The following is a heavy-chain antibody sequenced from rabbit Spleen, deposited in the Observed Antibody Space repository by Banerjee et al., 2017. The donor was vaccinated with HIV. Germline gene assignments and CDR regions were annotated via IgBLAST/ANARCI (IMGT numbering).Heavy chain of an antibody. J-gene: IGHJ6*01. CDR3: ARDTGSSFSSYGMDL. D-gene: IGHD8-1*01. V-gene: IGHV1S40*01. CDR2: IDVVKTGST. Sequence: QSLEESGGDLVKPVASLVVTCTASGLDFSASYWICWVRQAPGKGLEWIACIDVVKTGSTYHASWAKGRFTISKTSSTTVTLQMTSLTAADTATYFCARDTGSSFSSYGMDLWGQGTLVTVS. CDR1: GLDFSASYW.